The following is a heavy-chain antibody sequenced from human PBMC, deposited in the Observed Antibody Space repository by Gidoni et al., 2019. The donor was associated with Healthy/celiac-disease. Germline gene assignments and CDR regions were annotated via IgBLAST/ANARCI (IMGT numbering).Heavy chain of an antibody. CDR3: AKDPDNSSGGYY. D-gene: IGHD6-19*01. CDR1: GFTFSSYG. Sequence: QVQLVESGGGVVQPGRSLRLSCAASGFTFSSYGMHWVRQAPGKGLEWVAVISYDGSNKYYADSVKGRFTISRDNSKNTLYLQMNSLRAEDTAVYYCAKDPDNSSGGYYWGQGTLVTVSS. V-gene: IGHV3-30*18. CDR2: ISYDGSNK. J-gene: IGHJ4*02.